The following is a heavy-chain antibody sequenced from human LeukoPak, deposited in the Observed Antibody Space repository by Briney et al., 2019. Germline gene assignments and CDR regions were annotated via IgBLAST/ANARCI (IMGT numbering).Heavy chain of an antibody. CDR3: ARSNQADDY. J-gene: IGHJ4*02. CDR1: GFTFNSYW. Sequence: GRSLRLSCAASGFTFNSYWMHWVRQVPGKGLVWVARINPGGSSITYADSVKGRFTISRDNAKNTLYLQMDSLRAEDTGVYYRARSNQADDYWGQGTLVTVSS. D-gene: IGHD1-14*01. V-gene: IGHV3-74*01. CDR2: INPGGSSI.